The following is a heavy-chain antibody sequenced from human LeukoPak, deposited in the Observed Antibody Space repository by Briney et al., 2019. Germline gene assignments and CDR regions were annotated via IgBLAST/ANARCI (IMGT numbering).Heavy chain of an antibody. J-gene: IGHJ4*02. Sequence: GGSLRLSCAASGFTSVNYWMHWVRQAPGRGLECVANINQDGSEKNYVDSVKGRFTISRDNAKNSLYLQMNSLRAEDTAVYYCARGTGWIITLWGQGTLVTVSS. CDR2: INQDGSEK. CDR1: GFTSVNYW. D-gene: IGHD3-22*01. V-gene: IGHV3-7*05. CDR3: ARGTGWIITL.